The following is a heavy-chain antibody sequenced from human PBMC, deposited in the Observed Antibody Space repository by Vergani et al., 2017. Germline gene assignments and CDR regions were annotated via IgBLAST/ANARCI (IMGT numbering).Heavy chain of an antibody. CDR1: GCTFSSYG. J-gene: IGHJ6*02. CDR2: IWYDGSNK. D-gene: IGHD6-19*01. CDR3: ERDLGLGQWPTMWGRSYYYYGMDV. V-gene: IGHV3-33*01. Sequence: QVQLVESGGGVFQPGRSLRLSCAASGCTFSSYGMHWVRKAPGKGLEWVAVIWYDGSNKYYADSVKGRFTISRDNSKNTLYLQMNSLRAEDTAVYYCERDLGLGQWPTMWGRSYYYYGMDVWGQGTTVTVSS.